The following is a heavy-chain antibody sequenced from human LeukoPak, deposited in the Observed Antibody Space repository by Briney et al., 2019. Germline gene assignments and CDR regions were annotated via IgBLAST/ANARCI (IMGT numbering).Heavy chain of an antibody. CDR2: MHHSGSY. J-gene: IGHJ3*02. V-gene: IGHV4-38-2*02. CDR1: GYSVSSGYY. CDR3: ARGTI. Sequence: SETLSLTCTVSGYSVSSGYYWGWIRQPPGQGLEWIGSMHHSGSYYYNPSLKSRVTISQDTSKNQFSLKLSSVTAADTAVYYCARGTIWGQGTMVTVSS.